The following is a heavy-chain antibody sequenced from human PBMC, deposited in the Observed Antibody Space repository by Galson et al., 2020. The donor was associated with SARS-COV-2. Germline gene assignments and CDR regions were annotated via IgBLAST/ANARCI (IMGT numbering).Heavy chain of an antibody. CDR1: GYTFTSYG. D-gene: IGHD4-17*01. J-gene: IGHJ6*02. Sequence: ASVKVSCKASGYTFTSYGISWVRQAPGQGLEWMGWISAYNGNTNYAQKLQGRVTMTTDTSTSTAYMELRSLRSDDTAVYYCASEELGAYGDYYYYYGMDVWGQGTTVTVSS. CDR2: ISAYNGNT. CDR3: ASEELGAYGDYYYYYGMDV. V-gene: IGHV1-18*01.